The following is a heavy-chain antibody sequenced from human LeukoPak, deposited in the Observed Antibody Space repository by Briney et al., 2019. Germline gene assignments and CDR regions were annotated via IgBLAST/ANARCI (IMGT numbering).Heavy chain of an antibody. V-gene: IGHV3-23*01. CDR1: GFTFSSYA. Sequence: GSLRLSCSASGFTFSSYAMSWARQAPGEGLGGGSAISGSGGNTYYADSVKGRFTISRDNSKNTLYLQMKSLRAEDTAVYYCAKSIGPNYYYYYGMDVWGQGTTVTVSS. J-gene: IGHJ6*02. CDR3: AKSIGPNYYYYYGMDV. D-gene: IGHD3-10*01. CDR2: ISGSGGNT.